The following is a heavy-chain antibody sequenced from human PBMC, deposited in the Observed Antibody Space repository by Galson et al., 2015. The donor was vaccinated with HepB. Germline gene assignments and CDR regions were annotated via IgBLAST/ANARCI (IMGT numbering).Heavy chain of an antibody. J-gene: IGHJ4*02. CDR2: IWYDESSE. Sequence: RLSCAASGFTFSNYAMHWVRQAPGKGLEWLAVIWYDESSEDYADSVKGRFTISRENSKNTLYLQMNSLRVEDTAMYYCAKDRSPSIRLGFFFDLWGQGTLVTVSS. D-gene: IGHD2/OR15-2a*01. CDR1: GFTFSNYA. V-gene: IGHV3-33*06. CDR3: AKDRSPSIRLGFFFDL.